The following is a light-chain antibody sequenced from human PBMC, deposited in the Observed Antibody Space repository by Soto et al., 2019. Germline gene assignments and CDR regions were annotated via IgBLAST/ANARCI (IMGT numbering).Light chain of an antibody. V-gene: IGKV1-39*01. Sequence: IRRTQSPAALYAAEKYSVTITCLASQTVRTYLNWYQQKPGKAPKLLIVAASNLQSGVPSRFSGRGSGTEFTLTISSLQPEDFATYYCPQRYTSPLTFGGGTKVDI. CDR3: PQRYTSPLT. CDR2: AAS. J-gene: IGKJ4*01. CDR1: QTVRTY.